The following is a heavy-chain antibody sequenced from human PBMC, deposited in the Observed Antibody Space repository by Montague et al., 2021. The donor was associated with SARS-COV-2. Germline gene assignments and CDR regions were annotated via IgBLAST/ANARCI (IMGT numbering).Heavy chain of an antibody. CDR1: GRSFSVYY. CDR2: INHSGST. Sequence: SDTLSLTRAVYGRSFSVYYWSWIRQPPGKGLEWIGEINHSGSTNYNPSLKSRVTISSDTSKNQFSLKLNSVTAADTAVYFCVVVVPAMRPRSDYWGQGTLVTVSS. J-gene: IGHJ4*02. D-gene: IGHD2-21*02. CDR3: VVVVPAMRPRSDY. V-gene: IGHV4-34*01.